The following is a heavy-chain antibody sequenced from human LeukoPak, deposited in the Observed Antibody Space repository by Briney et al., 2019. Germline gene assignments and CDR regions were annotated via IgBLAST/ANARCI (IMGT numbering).Heavy chain of an antibody. D-gene: IGHD6-19*01. CDR2: INPNSGGT. V-gene: IGHV1-2*02. CDR3: ARAPEQWLVYYFDY. CDR1: GYTFTGYY. Sequence: GASVKVSCKASGYTFTGYYMHWVRQAPGQGLEWMGWINPNSGGTNYAQKFQGRVTKTRDTSISTAYMELSRLRSDDTAVYYCARAPEQWLVYYFDYWGQGTLVTVSS. J-gene: IGHJ4*02.